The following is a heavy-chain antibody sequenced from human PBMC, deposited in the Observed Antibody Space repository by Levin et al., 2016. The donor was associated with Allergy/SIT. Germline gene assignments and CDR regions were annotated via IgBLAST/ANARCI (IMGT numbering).Heavy chain of an antibody. Sequence: LSLTCAASGFTFSSYAMSWVRQAPGKGLEWVSAISGSGGSTYYADSVKGRFTISRDNSKNTLYLQMNSLRAEDTAVYYCAKRAVAGTGRGFDYWGQGTLVTVSS. CDR2: ISGSGGST. CDR3: AKRAVAGTGRGFDY. J-gene: IGHJ4*02. D-gene: IGHD6-19*01. CDR1: GFTFSSYA. V-gene: IGHV3-23*01.